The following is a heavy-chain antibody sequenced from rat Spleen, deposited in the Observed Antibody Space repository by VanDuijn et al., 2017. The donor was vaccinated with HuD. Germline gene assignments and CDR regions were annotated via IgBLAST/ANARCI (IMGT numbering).Heavy chain of an antibody. CDR3: ARRFDFDY. Sequence: EVQLVESGGGLVQPGRSLKLSCAASGFTFSDYNMAWVRQAPKKGLEWVSSINTDGGSTYYPDSVKGRFTISRDNAENTVYLQMNSLRSEDTATYYCARRFDFDYWGQGVMVTVSS. D-gene: IGHD4-3*01. CDR1: GFTFSDYN. J-gene: IGHJ2*01. CDR2: INTDGGST. V-gene: IGHV5-7*01.